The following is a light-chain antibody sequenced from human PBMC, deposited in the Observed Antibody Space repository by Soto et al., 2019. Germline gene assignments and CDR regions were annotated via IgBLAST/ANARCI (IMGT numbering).Light chain of an antibody. V-gene: IGKV1-9*01. CDR1: QGISSY. CDR3: QQLNSYPRT. Sequence: DIQLTQSPSFLSASVGDRVTITCRASQGISSYLAWYQQKPGKPPKLLIYAASTLQSVVPSRFSGSGSGTEFTLTISSLQPEDFATYSCQQLNSYPRTFGQGTKLELK. CDR2: AAS. J-gene: IGKJ2*01.